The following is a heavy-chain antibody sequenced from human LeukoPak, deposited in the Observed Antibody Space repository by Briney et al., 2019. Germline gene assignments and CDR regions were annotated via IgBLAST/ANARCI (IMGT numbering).Heavy chain of an antibody. CDR2: IDPTDSYT. V-gene: IGHV5-10-1*01. CDR1: GYSFVTYW. J-gene: IGHJ2*01. CDR3: ARHDL. Sequence: GESLNFSCQPPGYSFVTYWISWVRQIHAKGLEWVWRIDPTDSYTEFSPSFEGHVTISADKSISTAYLQWYSLKASDTAMYYCARHDLWGRGTLITVTS.